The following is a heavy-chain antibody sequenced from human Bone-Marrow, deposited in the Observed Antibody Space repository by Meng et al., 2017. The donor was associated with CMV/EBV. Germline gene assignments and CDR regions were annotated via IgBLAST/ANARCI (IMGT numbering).Heavy chain of an antibody. CDR1: GYTFTSYG. Sequence: ASVKVSCKASGYTFTSYGISWVRQAPGQGPEWMGWISAYNGNTNYAQKFQGRVTMTTDTSTRTAYMELRSLRSDDTAMYYCARDAAQTYQLLYPFDYWGQGTLVTVSS. CDR3: ARDAAQTYQLLYPFDY. D-gene: IGHD2-2*02. CDR2: ISAYNGNT. J-gene: IGHJ4*02. V-gene: IGHV1-18*01.